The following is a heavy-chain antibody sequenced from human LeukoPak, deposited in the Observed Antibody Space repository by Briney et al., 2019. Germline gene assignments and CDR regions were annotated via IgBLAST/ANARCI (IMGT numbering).Heavy chain of an antibody. J-gene: IGHJ4*02. D-gene: IGHD5-18*01. V-gene: IGHV3-30*04. CDR2: IWYDGSNK. Sequence: GRSLRLSCAGSGFTFSTYAMHWVRQAPGKGLEWVAVIWYDGSNKYYADSVKGRFTISRDNSEHTLYLEMNSLRGEDTAMYYCAKDPGYTYGYSFDYWGQGTLVTVSS. CDR3: AKDPGYTYGYSFDY. CDR1: GFTFSTYA.